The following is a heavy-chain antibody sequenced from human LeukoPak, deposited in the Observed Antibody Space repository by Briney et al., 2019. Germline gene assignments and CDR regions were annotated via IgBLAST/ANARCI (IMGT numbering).Heavy chain of an antibody. CDR2: IKSKTDGGTT. Sequence: GGSLRLSCAASGFIFSSYEMNWVRQAPGKGLEWVGRIKSKTDGGTTDYAAPVKGRFTISRDDSKNTLYLQMDSLKTEDTAVYYCTTLKGYCSGGSCYSALYYYYYMDVWGKGTTVTVSS. V-gene: IGHV3-15*01. CDR3: TTLKGYCSGGSCYSALYYYYYMDV. D-gene: IGHD2-15*01. CDR1: GFIFSSYE. J-gene: IGHJ6*03.